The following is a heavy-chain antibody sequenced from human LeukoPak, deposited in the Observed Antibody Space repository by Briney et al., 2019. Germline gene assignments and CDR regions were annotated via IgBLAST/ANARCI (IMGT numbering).Heavy chain of an antibody. J-gene: IGHJ4*02. D-gene: IGHD3-10*01. V-gene: IGHV3-23*01. CDR3: AKAEGSGNQPFDY. CDR2: ISGGGGTT. Sequence: PGGSLRLSCAASGFTFSSYAMSWVRQAPGKGLQWVSFISGGGGTTYYADSVKGRFTASRDNSKNTLYLQMSSLRAEDTAVYYCAKAEGSGNQPFDYWGQGTLVTVSS. CDR1: GFTFSSYA.